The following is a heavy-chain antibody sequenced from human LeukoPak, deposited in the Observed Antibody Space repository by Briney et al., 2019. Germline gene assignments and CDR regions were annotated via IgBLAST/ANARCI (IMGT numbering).Heavy chain of an antibody. V-gene: IGHV1-18*01. Sequence: ASVKVSCKASGYSFTIYGISWVRQAPGQGLEWMGWISAYNGNTNYAQKLQGRVTMTTATSTSTAYMELTSMRSDDTAVYYCAIDSSGWYRPNYWGQGTLVTVSS. CDR1: GYSFTIYG. D-gene: IGHD6-19*01. J-gene: IGHJ4*02. CDR2: ISAYNGNT. CDR3: AIDSSGWYRPNY.